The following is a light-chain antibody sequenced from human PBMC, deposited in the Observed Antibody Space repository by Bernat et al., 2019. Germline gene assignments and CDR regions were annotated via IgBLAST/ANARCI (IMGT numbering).Light chain of an antibody. CDR2: AAS. J-gene: IGKJ5*01. CDR1: QSVSTF. CDR3: QQRSKWPLIT. Sequence: DIVLTQSPDTLSLSPGETATLSCRASQSVSTFLGWYQQKPGQPPRLLIDAASDRATGVPARFSGSGSGTDFTLTISDLGPEDFGVYYCQQRSKWPLITFGQGTRLEIK. V-gene: IGKV3-11*01.